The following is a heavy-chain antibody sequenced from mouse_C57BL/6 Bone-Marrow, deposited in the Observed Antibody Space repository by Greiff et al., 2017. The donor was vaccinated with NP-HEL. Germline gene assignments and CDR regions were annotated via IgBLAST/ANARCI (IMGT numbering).Heavy chain of an antibody. CDR3: ARSIYYDYADDPFYAMDY. CDR2: IRNKASGYTT. D-gene: IGHD2-4*01. V-gene: IGHV7-3*01. CDR1: GFTFTDYY. Sequence: DVKLVESGGGLVQPGGSLSLSCAASGFTFTDYYMNWVRQPPGKALEWLGFIRNKASGYTTEYSASVKGRFTIYRDNYQSILYLQMNALRAEDSATYYCARSIYYDYADDPFYAMDYWGQGTSVTVSS. J-gene: IGHJ4*01.